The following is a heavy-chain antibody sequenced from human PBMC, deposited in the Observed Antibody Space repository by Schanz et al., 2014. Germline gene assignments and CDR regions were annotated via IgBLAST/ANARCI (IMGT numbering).Heavy chain of an antibody. CDR1: GYTFTSYG. V-gene: IGHV1-18*04. CDR2: ISDYNGNT. Sequence: QVQLVQSGAEVKKPGASVKVSCKASGYTFTSYGISWVRQAPGQGPEWMGWISDYNGNTNYAQKLQGRVSMTTDTSTNTAYMELRSLRSDDTAVYYCARDILYYFGSGSYPDYWGQGTLVTVSS. J-gene: IGHJ4*02. CDR3: ARDILYYFGSGSYPDY. D-gene: IGHD3-10*01.